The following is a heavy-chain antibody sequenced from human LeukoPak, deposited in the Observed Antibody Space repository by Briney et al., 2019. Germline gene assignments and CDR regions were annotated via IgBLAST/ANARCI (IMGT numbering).Heavy chain of an antibody. CDR2: IRYDGSNK. D-gene: IGHD3-22*01. J-gene: IGHJ5*02. V-gene: IGHV3-30*02. Sequence: GGPLRLSCAASGFTFSSYGMHWVRQAPGKGLEWVAFIRYDGSNKYYADSVKGRFTISRDNSKNTLYLQMNSLRAEDTAVYYCAKEVAYYYDSSGYPPWGQGTLVTVSS. CDR1: GFTFSSYG. CDR3: AKEVAYYYDSSGYPP.